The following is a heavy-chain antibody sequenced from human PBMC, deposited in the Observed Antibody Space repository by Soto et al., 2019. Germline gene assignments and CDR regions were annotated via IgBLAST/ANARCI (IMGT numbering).Heavy chain of an antibody. V-gene: IGHV6-1*01. CDR3: VKGEYYYDSSGYYPFDY. CDR2: TYYRSKWSN. Sequence: SQTLSLTCAISGDSVSSNSATWDWIRQSPSRGLEWLGRTYYRSKWSNDYAVSVKGRITINPDTSNNQVSLHLNSVTPDDTAVYYCVKGEYYYDSSGYYPFDYWGQGTLVTVSS. D-gene: IGHD3-22*01. CDR1: GDSVSSNSAT. J-gene: IGHJ4*02.